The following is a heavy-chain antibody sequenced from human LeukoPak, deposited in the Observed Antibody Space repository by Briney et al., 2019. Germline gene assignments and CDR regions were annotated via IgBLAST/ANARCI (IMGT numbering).Heavy chain of an antibody. V-gene: IGHV3-23*01. CDR1: GFTFSNYA. CDR3: EVCPFMRGDRRDLNWFDP. J-gene: IGHJ5*02. D-gene: IGHD3-10*01. Sequence: GGSLRLSCAASGFTFSNYAMRWLSQAPGEGLEWVAVISYGGGSTNYADSVKGRFTISRDNSNKTLYLQMNSLRAEDTAVYYCEVCPFMRGDRRDLNWFDPWGWGPVVIVSS. CDR2: ISYGGGST.